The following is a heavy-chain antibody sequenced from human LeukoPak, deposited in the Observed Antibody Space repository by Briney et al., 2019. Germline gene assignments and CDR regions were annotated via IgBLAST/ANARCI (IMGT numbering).Heavy chain of an antibody. CDR2: IYYSGST. D-gene: IGHD5-12*01. CDR1: GGSISSYY. V-gene: IGHV4-59*01. J-gene: IGHJ4*02. CDR3: ARDGYGVYFDY. Sequence: SETLSLTCTVSGGSISSYYWSWIRQPPGKGLEWIGYIYYSGSTNYNPSLKSRVTISADTSKNQFSLKLSSVTAADTAVYYCARDGYGVYFDYWGQGTLVTVSS.